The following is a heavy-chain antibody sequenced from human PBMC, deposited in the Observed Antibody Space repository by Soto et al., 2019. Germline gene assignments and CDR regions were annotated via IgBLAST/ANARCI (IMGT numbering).Heavy chain of an antibody. D-gene: IGHD5-18*01. Sequence: QVQLVQSGAEVKKPGASVKVSCKASGYTFTSYYMHWVRQAPGQGFGWMGIINPSGGSTSYAQKFQGRVTMTRDTSTSTVYMELSSLRSEDTAVYYCARVYPSDTRYGYVGNNWFDPWGQGTLVTVSS. CDR3: ARVYPSDTRYGYVGNNWFDP. V-gene: IGHV1-46*03. J-gene: IGHJ5*02. CDR2: INPSGGST. CDR1: GYTFTSYY.